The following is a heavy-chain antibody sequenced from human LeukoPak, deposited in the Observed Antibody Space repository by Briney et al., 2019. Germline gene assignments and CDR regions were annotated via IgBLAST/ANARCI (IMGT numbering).Heavy chain of an antibody. CDR1: GFTFSDYY. V-gene: IGHV3-11*01. Sequence: GGSLRLSCAASGFTFSDYYMTWIRQAPGKGLEWVSYISGSGSNIRYADSVRGRFAISRDNAKNSLYLQMNSLRAEDTAVYYCATAGGYSYEGFDHWGQGTLVTVSS. J-gene: IGHJ4*02. D-gene: IGHD5-24*01. CDR2: ISGSGSNI. CDR3: ATAGGYSYEGFDH.